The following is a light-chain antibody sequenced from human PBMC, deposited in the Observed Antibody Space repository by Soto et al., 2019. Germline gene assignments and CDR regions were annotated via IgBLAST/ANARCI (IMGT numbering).Light chain of an antibody. CDR3: QQYNNWPPIT. Sequence: VITQCPAAVSVSPGDRVTLSCRASRTVHSNVAWYQHKPGQAPRLLIYGASFRATGMPARFSGSGFGTEFTLTISSLQSEDFAVYYCQQYNNWPPITFGQGTRLEIK. V-gene: IGKV3-15*01. CDR2: GAS. CDR1: RTVHSN. J-gene: IGKJ5*01.